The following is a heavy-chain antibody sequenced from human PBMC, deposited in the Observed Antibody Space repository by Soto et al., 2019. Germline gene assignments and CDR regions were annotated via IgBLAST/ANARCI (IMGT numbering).Heavy chain of an antibody. D-gene: IGHD2-21*01. CDR2: IYYSGST. CDR3: ARLAGYYFDY. V-gene: IGHV4-59*01. CDR1: GGSISSYY. Sequence: SETLSLTCAVSGGSISSYYWSWIRQPPVKGLEWIGYIYYSGSTYYSPSLKSRVTMSIDTSKNQLSLKLNSVTAADTALYYCARLAGYYFDYWGQGTLVTVSS. J-gene: IGHJ4*02.